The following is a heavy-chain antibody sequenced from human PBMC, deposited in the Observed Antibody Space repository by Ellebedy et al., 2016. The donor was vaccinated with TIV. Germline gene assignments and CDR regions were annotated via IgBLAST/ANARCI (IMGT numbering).Heavy chain of an antibody. CDR2: ISSSSSYI. V-gene: IGHV3-21*01. J-gene: IGHJ6*02. Sequence: GESLKISCAASGFTFSSYSMNWVRQAPGKGLEWVSSISSSSSYIYYADSVKGRFTISRDNAKNSLYLQMNSLRAEDTAVYYCARDRGHYGMDVWGQGTTVAVSS. CDR1: GFTFSSYS. CDR3: ARDRGHYGMDV.